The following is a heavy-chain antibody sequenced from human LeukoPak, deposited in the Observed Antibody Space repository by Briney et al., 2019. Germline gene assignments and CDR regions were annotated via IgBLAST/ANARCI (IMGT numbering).Heavy chain of an antibody. CDR2: IIPIFGTA. CDR3: ARDRPTLGYCSSTSCRLIHYGMDV. V-gene: IGHV1-69*13. CDR1: GGTFSSYA. J-gene: IGHJ6*02. Sequence: ASVKVSCTASGGTFSSYAISWVRQALGQGLEWMGGIIPIFGTANYAQKFQGRVTITADESTSTAYMELSSLRSEDTAVYYCARDRPTLGYCSSTSCRLIHYGMDVWGQGTTVTVSS. D-gene: IGHD2-2*01.